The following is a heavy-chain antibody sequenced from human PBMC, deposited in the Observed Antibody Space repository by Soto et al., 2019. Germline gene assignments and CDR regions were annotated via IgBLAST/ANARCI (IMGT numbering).Heavy chain of an antibody. D-gene: IGHD6-13*01. CDR3: ARGGSSGSWYLPVAFDI. CDR2: IYYSGST. J-gene: IGHJ3*02. Sequence: QVQLQESGPGLVKPSETLSLTCTVSGGSISSYYWSWIRQPPGKGLEWIGYIYYSGSTNYNPSLTSRVTLSVDTSKHQFSLKLSSVTAADTAVYYCARGGSSGSWYLPVAFDIWGQGTMVTVSS. CDR1: GGSISSYY. V-gene: IGHV4-59*01.